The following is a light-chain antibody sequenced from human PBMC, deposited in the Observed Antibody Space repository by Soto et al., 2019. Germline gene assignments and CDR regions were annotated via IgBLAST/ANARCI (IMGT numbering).Light chain of an antibody. Sequence: DIVMTQSPLSLPVTPGEPASISCRSSQSLLHSNGYNYLDWYLQKPGQSPQLLIYLGSNRASGVPDRFSGSGSVTDFTLKISRVEAEDVGVYYCMQPLQTTWTFGQGTKVDIK. J-gene: IGKJ1*01. V-gene: IGKV2-28*01. CDR1: QSLLHSNGYNY. CDR3: MQPLQTTWT. CDR2: LGS.